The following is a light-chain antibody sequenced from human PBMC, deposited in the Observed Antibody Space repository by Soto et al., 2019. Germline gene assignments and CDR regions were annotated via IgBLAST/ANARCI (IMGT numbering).Light chain of an antibody. CDR1: QSVGSY. J-gene: IGKJ3*01. Sequence: EIVLTQSPATLSLSPGERATLFCRASQSVGSYLAWYQQKPGQAPRLLIYDASSRATGIPARFSGSGSGTDFTLTISSLEPEDFADYYCQQRNNWPPGSTFGPGTKVDIK. CDR3: QQRNNWPPGST. V-gene: IGKV3-11*01. CDR2: DAS.